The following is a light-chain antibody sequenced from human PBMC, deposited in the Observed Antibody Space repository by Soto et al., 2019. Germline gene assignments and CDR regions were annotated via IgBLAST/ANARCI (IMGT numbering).Light chain of an antibody. CDR3: SSYTSSSTLVV. Sequence: QSALTQPASVSGSPGQSITISCTGTSGDDGGYNYVSWYQQHPGKAPKLMIYDVSNRPSGVSDRFSGSKSGNTASLTISGLQAEDEADYYCSSYTSSSTLVVLGGGTKLTVL. CDR2: DVS. V-gene: IGLV2-14*01. J-gene: IGLJ2*01. CDR1: SGDDGGYNY.